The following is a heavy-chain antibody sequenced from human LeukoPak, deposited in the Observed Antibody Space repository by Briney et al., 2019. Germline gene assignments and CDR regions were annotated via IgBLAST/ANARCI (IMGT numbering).Heavy chain of an antibody. CDR2: ISYDGSNK. CDR3: AKDLEPSDYYADTNWFDP. CDR1: GFTFSSYG. J-gene: IGHJ5*02. D-gene: IGHD3-10*01. Sequence: PGRSLRLSCAASGFTFSSYGMHWVRQAPGKGLEWVAVISYDGSNKYYADSVKGRFTISRDNSKNTLYLQMNSLRAEDTAVYYCAKDLEPSDYYADTNWFDPWGQGTLVTVSS. V-gene: IGHV3-30*18.